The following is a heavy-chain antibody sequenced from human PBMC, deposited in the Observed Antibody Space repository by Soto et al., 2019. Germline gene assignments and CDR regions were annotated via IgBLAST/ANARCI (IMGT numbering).Heavy chain of an antibody. CDR2: MTPSDGST. D-gene: IGHD2-21*02. V-gene: IGHV1-46*01. Sequence: VASVKVSCKASGGTFSSYAISWVRQAPGQGLEWMGVMTPSDGSTNYAQSFQGRVTMTRDTSTRTVYVELSSLRSEDTAVYYCAKHCGGDCSNGFDIWGQGTKVTVSS. CDR1: GGTFSSYA. J-gene: IGHJ3*02. CDR3: AKHCGGDCSNGFDI.